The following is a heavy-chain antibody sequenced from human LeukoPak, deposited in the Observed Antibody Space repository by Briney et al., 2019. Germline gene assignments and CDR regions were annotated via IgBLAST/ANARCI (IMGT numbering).Heavy chain of an antibody. CDR3: ARGQSGVRGANVPNLMGFDP. CDR1: GVSISSGSYY. D-gene: IGHD3-10*01. J-gene: IGHJ5*02. V-gene: IGHV4-61*02. CDR2: IHTSGNT. Sequence: SETLSLTCTVSGVSISSGSYYWSWIRQPAGKGLEWIGRIHTSGNTNYNPSLKSRVTISIDTSKNQISLILSSATAAETAVYFCARGQSGVRGANVPNLMGFDPWGQGTLVTVSS.